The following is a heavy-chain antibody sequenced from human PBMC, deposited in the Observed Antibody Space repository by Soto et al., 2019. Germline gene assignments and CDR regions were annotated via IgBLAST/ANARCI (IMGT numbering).Heavy chain of an antibody. CDR1: GGSFSGYY. CDR2: INHSGST. J-gene: IGHJ4*02. CDR3: AREFRVVVPAAMLHFDY. Sequence: SETLSLTCAVYGGSFSGYYWSWIRQPPGKGLEWIGEINHSGSTNYNPSLKSRVTISVDTSKNQFSLKLSSVTAADTAVYYCAREFRVVVPAAMLHFDYWGQGTLVTVSS. V-gene: IGHV4-34*01. D-gene: IGHD2-2*01.